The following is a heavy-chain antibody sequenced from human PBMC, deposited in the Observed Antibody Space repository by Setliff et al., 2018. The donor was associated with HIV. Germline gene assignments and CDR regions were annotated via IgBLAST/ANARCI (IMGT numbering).Heavy chain of an antibody. CDR1: GFTFSDYE. Sequence: HPGGSLRLSCSASGFTFSDYEMNWVRQAPGKGLEWVSFISSSGNHIYYAGSLKGRFTISRDNAKNSLYLQMNSLRVDDTAVYYCARVPAAIDYWGQGTLVTVSS. CDR2: ISSSGNHI. J-gene: IGHJ4*02. D-gene: IGHD2-15*01. V-gene: IGHV3-48*03. CDR3: ARVPAAIDY.